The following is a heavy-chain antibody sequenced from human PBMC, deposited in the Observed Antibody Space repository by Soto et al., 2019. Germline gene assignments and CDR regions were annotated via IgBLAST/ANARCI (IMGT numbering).Heavy chain of an antibody. CDR3: TTAPFYYYGSGSYSGEIYYYYGMDV. J-gene: IGHJ6*02. CDR2: IKSKTDGGTT. V-gene: IGHV3-15*07. Sequence: PGGSLRLSRAASGFTFSNAWMNWVRQAPGKGLEWVGRIKSKTDGGTTDYAAPVKGRFTISRDDSKNTLYLQMNSLKTEDTAVYYCTTAPFYYYGSGSYSGEIYYYYGMDVWGQGTTVTVSS. D-gene: IGHD3-10*01. CDR1: GFTFSNAW.